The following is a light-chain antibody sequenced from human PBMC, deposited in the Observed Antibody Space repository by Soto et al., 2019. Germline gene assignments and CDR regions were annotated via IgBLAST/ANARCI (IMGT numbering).Light chain of an antibody. Sequence: MTQSPATLAVSLGDTGSLSCRANASIRNYLAWYQHKPGQPPRLLIYSASTRAPGIPARVSGGGSGTQFSLTISSLQSEDFALYYCHQYNEWPRGTFGPGTKVDIK. CDR3: HQYNEWPRGT. V-gene: IGKV3D-15*01. CDR2: SAS. CDR1: ASIRNY. J-gene: IGKJ1*01.